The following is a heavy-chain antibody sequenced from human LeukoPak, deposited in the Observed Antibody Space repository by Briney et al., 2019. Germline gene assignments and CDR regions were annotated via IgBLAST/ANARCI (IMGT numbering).Heavy chain of an antibody. CDR1: GFTVSSNY. Sequence: GGSLRLSCAASGFTVSSNYMSWVRQAPGKGLEWVSVIYSGGSTYYADSVKGRFTISRDNSKNTLYLQMNSLRAEDTAVYYCATHLLIAAAGSIDYWGQGTLVSVSS. CDR3: ATHLLIAAAGSIDY. V-gene: IGHV3-53*01. D-gene: IGHD6-25*01. CDR2: IYSGGST. J-gene: IGHJ4*02.